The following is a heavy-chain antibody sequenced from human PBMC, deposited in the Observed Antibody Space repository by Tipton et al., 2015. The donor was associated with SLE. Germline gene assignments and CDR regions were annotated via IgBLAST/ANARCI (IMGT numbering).Heavy chain of an antibody. CDR2: IYSGGST. V-gene: IGHV3-NL1*01. D-gene: IGHD2-21*01. J-gene: IGHJ3*02. Sequence: SLRLSCAASGFTFSSYGMHWVRQAPGKGLEWVSVIYSGGSTYYADSVKGRFTISRDNSKNTLYLQMNSLRAEDTAVYYCARDGAYCGGDCYSGAFDIWGQGTMVTVSS. CDR1: GFTFSSYG. CDR3: ARDGAYCGGDCYSGAFDI.